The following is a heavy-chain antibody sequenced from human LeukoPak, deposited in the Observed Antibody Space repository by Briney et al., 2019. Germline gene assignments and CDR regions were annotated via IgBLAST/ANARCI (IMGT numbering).Heavy chain of an antibody. CDR3: ARANSSGGFDY. CDR1: GYTFTSYG. V-gene: IGHV1-18*01. Sequence: VASVTVSCKASGYTFTSYGISWVRQAPGQGLEWVGWISAYNGNTNYAQKLQGRVTMTRDTSISTAYMELSRLRSDDTAVYYCARANSSGGFDYWGQGTLVTVSS. CDR2: ISAYNGNT. J-gene: IGHJ4*02. D-gene: IGHD6-19*01.